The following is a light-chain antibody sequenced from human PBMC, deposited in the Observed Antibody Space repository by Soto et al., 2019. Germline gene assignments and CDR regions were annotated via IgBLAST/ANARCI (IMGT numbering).Light chain of an antibody. Sequence: EVVLTQSPATLSLSPGERATLSCRASQSVGIYLAWYQQKPGQAPRLLIFDASNRATGIPARFSGSGSATDFTLTSSSLEAEDFAVYYCQQRSNLLTFGGGTKVEIK. CDR3: QQRSNLLT. CDR1: QSVGIY. V-gene: IGKV3-11*01. CDR2: DAS. J-gene: IGKJ4*01.